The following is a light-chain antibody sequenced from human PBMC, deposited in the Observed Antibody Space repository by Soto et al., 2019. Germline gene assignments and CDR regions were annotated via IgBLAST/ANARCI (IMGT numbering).Light chain of an antibody. CDR1: SSNIGAGYD. CDR2: GNS. J-gene: IGLJ2*01. CDR3: QSYDSSLSGVV. Sequence: QSVLTQPPSVSGAPGQRVTISCTGSSSNIGAGYDVHWYQQLPGTAPILLIYGNSTRPSGVPDRFSGSKSGTSASLAITGLQAEDEADYYCQSYDSSLSGVVFGGGTKLTVL. V-gene: IGLV1-40*01.